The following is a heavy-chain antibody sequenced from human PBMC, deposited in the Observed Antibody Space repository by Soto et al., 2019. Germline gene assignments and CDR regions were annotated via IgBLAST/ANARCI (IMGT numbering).Heavy chain of an antibody. D-gene: IGHD4-17*01. J-gene: IGHJ4*02. CDR1: GVSVNSGSFY. CDR3: ARGATVTHSDY. Sequence: SETLSLTCTVSGVSVNSGSFYWTWIRQPPGKGLEWIGFVSYSGTTKYNASLKSRVTISVDTSRSQISLKVSSVTAADTAVYYCARGATVTHSDYWGQGTLVTVSS. CDR2: VSYSGTT. V-gene: IGHV4-61*01.